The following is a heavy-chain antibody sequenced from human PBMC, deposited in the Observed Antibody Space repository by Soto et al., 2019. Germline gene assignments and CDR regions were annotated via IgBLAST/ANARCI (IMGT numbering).Heavy chain of an antibody. Sequence: GGSLRLSCEASGFTFSSYSMNWVRQAPGKGLEWVSYISSSSSTIYYADSVKGRFTISRDNAKNSLFLQMNSLRDEDTAVYYCARGMNWNYDYWGQGTLVTVSS. CDR3: ARGMNWNYDY. CDR1: GFTFSSYS. J-gene: IGHJ4*02. V-gene: IGHV3-48*02. CDR2: ISSSSSTI. D-gene: IGHD1-7*01.